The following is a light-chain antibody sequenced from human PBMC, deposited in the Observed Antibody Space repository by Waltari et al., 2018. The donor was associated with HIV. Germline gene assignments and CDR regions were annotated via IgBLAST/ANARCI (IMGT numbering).Light chain of an antibody. J-gene: IGLJ3*02. V-gene: IGLV1-44*01. CDR3: AAWDDSLTGPV. Sequence: QSVLTQPPSASGTPGQRVTISCSGCTSNIGSNTVNWYQQVPGTAPKLLIYSNNQRPSGVPDRFSGSESGTSASLAISGLQSEDEADYYCAAWDDSLTGPVFGGGTKVTVL. CDR1: TSNIGSNT. CDR2: SNN.